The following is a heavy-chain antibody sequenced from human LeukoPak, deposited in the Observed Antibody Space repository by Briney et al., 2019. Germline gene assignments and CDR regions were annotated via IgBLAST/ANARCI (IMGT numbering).Heavy chain of an antibody. CDR3: ARPYCSSTACPLGY. Sequence: PGESLKISCKGSRYSFTSYWIGWVRQMPGKGLEWMGIIYPGDSDTTYSPSFQGQVTISADKSTSTAYLQWSSLKASDTAMYYCARPYCSSTACPLGYWGQGTLVTVSS. V-gene: IGHV5-51*01. CDR2: IYPGDSDT. D-gene: IGHD2-2*01. CDR1: RYSFTSYW. J-gene: IGHJ4*02.